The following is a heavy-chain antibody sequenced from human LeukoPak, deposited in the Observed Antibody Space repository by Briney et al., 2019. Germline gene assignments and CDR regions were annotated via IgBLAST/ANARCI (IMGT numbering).Heavy chain of an antibody. CDR1: GFTFSSYS. Sequence: GGSLRLSCAASGFTFSSYSMNWVRQAPGKGLEWVSSISSSSSYIYYADSVKGRFTISRDNAKNSLYLQMNSLRAEDTAVYYCARDITPFNNPPTGIDHWGQGTLVTVSS. J-gene: IGHJ4*02. V-gene: IGHV3-21*01. CDR3: ARDITPFNNPPTGIDH. CDR2: ISSSSSYI. D-gene: IGHD1-14*01.